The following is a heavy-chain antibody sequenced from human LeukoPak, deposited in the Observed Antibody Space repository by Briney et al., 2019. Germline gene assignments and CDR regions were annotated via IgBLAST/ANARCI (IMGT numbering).Heavy chain of an antibody. Sequence: GESLKISCKGSGYSFTSYWIGWVRQMPGKGLEWMGIIYPGDSDTRYSPSFQGQVTISADKSISTAYLQWSSLKASDTAMYYCARLNFEGAVAGDYYGMDVWGQGTTATVSS. V-gene: IGHV5-51*01. CDR2: IYPGDSDT. CDR3: ARLNFEGAVAGDYYGMDV. D-gene: IGHD6-19*01. CDR1: GYSFTSYW. J-gene: IGHJ6*02.